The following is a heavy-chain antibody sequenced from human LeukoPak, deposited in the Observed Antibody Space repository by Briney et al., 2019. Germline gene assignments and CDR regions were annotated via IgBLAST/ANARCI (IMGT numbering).Heavy chain of an antibody. J-gene: IGHJ6*03. V-gene: IGHV4-34*01. CDR1: GVSFSGCY. D-gene: IGHD2-15*01. CDR3: AAARRGCSGGSCYSDYYYYMDV. Sequence: HSEILSLTCAVYGVSFSGCYWSWIRQPPGKGLEWIGDFNFSGCTNYNPSLKSGVTISVDTSKNQFSRKLSSVTAADTAVYYCAAARRGCSGGSCYSDYYYYMDVWGKGTTVTVSS. CDR2: FNFSGCT.